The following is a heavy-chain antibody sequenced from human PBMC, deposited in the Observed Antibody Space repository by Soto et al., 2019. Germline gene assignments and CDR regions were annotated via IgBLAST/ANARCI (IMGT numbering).Heavy chain of an antibody. V-gene: IGHV3-23*01. CDR1: GFTFSSYA. CDR2: ISGSGGST. J-gene: IGHJ5*02. Sequence: PGGSLRLSCAASGFTFSSYAMSWVRQAPGKGLEWVSAISGSGGSTYYADSVKGRFTISRDNSKNTLYLRMNSLRAEDTAVYYCARDYCSGVSCYSSGPGPWGQGTLVTVSS. D-gene: IGHD2-15*01. CDR3: ARDYCSGVSCYSSGPGP.